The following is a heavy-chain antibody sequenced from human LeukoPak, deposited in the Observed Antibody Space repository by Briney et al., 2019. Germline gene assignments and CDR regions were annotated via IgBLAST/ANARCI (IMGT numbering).Heavy chain of an antibody. Sequence: PSETLSLTCTVSGGSISSGGYYWSWIRQPPGKGLEWIGYIYHSGSTYYNPSLKSRVTISVDTSKNQFSLKLSSVTAADTAVYYCARQRAVVEYYFDYWGQGTLVTVSS. V-gene: IGHV4-30-2*01. CDR3: ARQRAVVEYYFDY. D-gene: IGHD3-22*01. CDR2: IYHSGST. CDR1: GGSISSGGYY. J-gene: IGHJ4*02.